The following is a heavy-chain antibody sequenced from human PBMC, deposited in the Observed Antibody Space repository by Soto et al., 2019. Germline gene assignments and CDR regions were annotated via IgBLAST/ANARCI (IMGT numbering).Heavy chain of an antibody. D-gene: IGHD5-18*01. CDR2: IVPRLGAP. CDR3: ARDLIQFRLGTYSFNGMDV. V-gene: IGHV1-69*06. CDR1: GGTFSDFA. Sequence: QVQLVQSGAEMRKPGSSLRVSCKASGGTFSDFAFSWVRQAPGQGLEWMGGIVPRLGAPNYAQKFGGRVTISADTSTSTVYMEVSILRFDDTAVYFCARDLIQFRLGTYSFNGMDVWGQGTTITVSS. J-gene: IGHJ6*02.